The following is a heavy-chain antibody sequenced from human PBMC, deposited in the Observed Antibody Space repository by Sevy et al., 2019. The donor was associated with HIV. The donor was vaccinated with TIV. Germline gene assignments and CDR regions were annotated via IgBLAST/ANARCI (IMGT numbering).Heavy chain of an antibody. Sequence: GGSLRLSCAASGFTFSNYAMTWVRQAPGKGLEWVSTISGGGTITYYADSVKGRFTVSRDNSKNPLYLQMNSLGAEDTAVYYCAKNPGMAATGLYGMDVWGQGTTVTVSS. J-gene: IGHJ6*02. CDR1: GFTFSNYA. CDR3: AKNPGMAATGLYGMDV. D-gene: IGHD6-13*01. CDR2: ISGGGTIT. V-gene: IGHV3-23*01.